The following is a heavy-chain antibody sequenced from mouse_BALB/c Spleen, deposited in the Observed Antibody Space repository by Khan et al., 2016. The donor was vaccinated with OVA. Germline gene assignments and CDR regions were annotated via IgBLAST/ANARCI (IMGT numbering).Heavy chain of an antibody. CDR2: ISSGGSYT. V-gene: IGHV5-9-1*01. CDR3: AREMITTVYYYAMDY. Sequence: EVELVESGGGLVKPGGSLKLSCAASGFTFSSYAMSWVRQTPEKRLEWVATISSGGSYTFYPDSVKGRFTISRDTAKNTLYLQMSRLRSEDTARYYCAREMITTVYYYAMDYWGQGTSVTVSS. J-gene: IGHJ4*01. CDR1: GFTFSSYA. D-gene: IGHD2-4*01.